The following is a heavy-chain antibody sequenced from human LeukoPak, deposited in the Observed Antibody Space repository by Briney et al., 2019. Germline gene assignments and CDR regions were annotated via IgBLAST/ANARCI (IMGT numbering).Heavy chain of an antibody. CDR2: ISSTSTYI. J-gene: IGHJ4*02. CDR3: ARDERAARPNLDY. CDR1: GFTFSSYS. V-gene: IGHV3-21*01. Sequence: GGSLRLSCAASGFTFSSYSINWVRQAPGEGLEWVSSISSTSTYIYYADSVKGRFSISRDNAKNSVYLQMNSLRAKDTAVYYCARDERAARPNLDYWGQGVLVTVSS. D-gene: IGHD6-6*01.